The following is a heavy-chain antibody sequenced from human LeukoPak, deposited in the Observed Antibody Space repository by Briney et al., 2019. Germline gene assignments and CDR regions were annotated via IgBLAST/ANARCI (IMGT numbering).Heavy chain of an antibody. CDR1: GGTFSSYA. CDR2: IIPILGIA. Sequence: ASVKVSCKASGGTFSSYAISWVRQAPGQGLEWMGRIIPILGIANYAQKFQGRVTITADKSTSTAYMELSSLRSEDTAVYYCARAPQTYSSSWYTDYWGQGTLVXVSS. CDR3: ARAPQTYSSSWYTDY. V-gene: IGHV1-69*04. D-gene: IGHD6-13*01. J-gene: IGHJ4*02.